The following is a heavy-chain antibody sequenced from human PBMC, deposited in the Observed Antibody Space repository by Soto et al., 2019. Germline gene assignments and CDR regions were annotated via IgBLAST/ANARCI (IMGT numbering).Heavy chain of an antibody. CDR3: ARGRSGSYYSYYFDY. CDR2: IYYSGST. J-gene: IGHJ4*02. V-gene: IGHV4-59*01. Sequence: SETLSLTCTVSGGSISSYYWRWIRPPPGKGLEWIGYIYYSGSTDYNPSLKSRVTISVDTSKNQFSLKLSSVTAADTAVYYCARGRSGSYYSYYFDYWGQGTLVTVS. D-gene: IGHD1-26*01. CDR1: GGSISSYY.